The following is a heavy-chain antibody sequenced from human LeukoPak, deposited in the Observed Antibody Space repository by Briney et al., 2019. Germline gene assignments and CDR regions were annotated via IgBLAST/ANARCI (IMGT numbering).Heavy chain of an antibody. Sequence: PGRSLRLSCAASGFTFSSYAMHWVRQAPGKGLEWVAFIRFDGSDKNYADSVKGRFTISRDNSKNTLFLQMNSLRGEDTAVYYCAKDPVLVGATPDAFDIWGQGTMVTVSS. D-gene: IGHD1-26*01. CDR2: IRFDGSDK. CDR1: GFTFSSYA. CDR3: AKDPVLVGATPDAFDI. V-gene: IGHV3-30*02. J-gene: IGHJ3*02.